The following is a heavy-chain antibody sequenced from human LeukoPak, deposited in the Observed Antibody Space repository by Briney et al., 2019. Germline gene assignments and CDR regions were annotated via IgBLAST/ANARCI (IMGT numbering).Heavy chain of an antibody. J-gene: IGHJ5*02. V-gene: IGHV1-18*04. D-gene: IGHD6-13*01. CDR3: ARDRSFKAAAGTGGGNWFDP. CDR2: ISAYNGNT. Sequence: ASVKVSRKASGYTFTGYYMHWVRQAPGQGLEWMGWISAYNGNTNYAQKLQGRVTMTTDTSTSTAYMELRSLRSDDTAVYYCARDRSFKAAAGTGGGNWFDPWGQGTLVTVSS. CDR1: GYTFTGYY.